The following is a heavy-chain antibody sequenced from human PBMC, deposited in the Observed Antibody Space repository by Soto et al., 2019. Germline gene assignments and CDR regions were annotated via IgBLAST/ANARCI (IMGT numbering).Heavy chain of an antibody. D-gene: IGHD3-10*01. Sequence: SGTLSLTCTVSGGSISIGGYYWTWIRQHPGKGLEWIGYIYYSGSTYYNPSLKSRVTISVDTSKNQFSLKLSSVTAADTAVYYCARDSAGQMNYWGQGTLVTVSS. J-gene: IGHJ4*02. CDR2: IYYSGST. CDR3: ARDSAGQMNY. V-gene: IGHV4-31*03. CDR1: GGSISIGGYY.